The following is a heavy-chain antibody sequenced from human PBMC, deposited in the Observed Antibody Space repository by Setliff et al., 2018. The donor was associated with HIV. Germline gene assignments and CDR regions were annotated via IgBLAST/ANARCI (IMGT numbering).Heavy chain of an antibody. V-gene: IGHV3-74*01. CDR2: IKTDGSST. D-gene: IGHD2-15*01. CDR1: GFTFSNYW. Sequence: GGSLRLSCAVSGFTFSNYWMHWVRQVPGKGLEWVSRIKTDGSSTDYADSVKGRFTISRDNGRNTLYLQMNSLRDEDSAVYHCAREGPPVDVAGRYLQHWGRGTLVTVSS. J-gene: IGHJ1*01. CDR3: AREGPPVDVAGRYLQH.